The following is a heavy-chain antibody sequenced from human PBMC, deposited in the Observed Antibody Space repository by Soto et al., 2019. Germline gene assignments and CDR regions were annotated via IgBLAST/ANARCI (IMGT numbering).Heavy chain of an antibody. CDR2: MNPNSGNT. J-gene: IGHJ5*02. D-gene: IGHD6-13*01. CDR1: GDTFTSYD. CDR3: AAKLAAAGWFDP. V-gene: IGHV1-8*01. Sequence: QVQLVQSGAEVKKPGASVKVSCKASGDTFTSYDINWVRQATGQGLEWMGWMNPNSGNTGYAQKFQGRVTMTRNTSISTAYMELSSLRSEDTAVYYCAAKLAAAGWFDPWGQGTLVTVSS.